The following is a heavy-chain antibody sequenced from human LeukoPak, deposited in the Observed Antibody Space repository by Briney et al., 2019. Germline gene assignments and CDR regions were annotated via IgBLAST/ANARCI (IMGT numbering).Heavy chain of an antibody. J-gene: IGHJ4*02. CDR1: GFTFGSYA. Sequence: GGSLRLSCAASGFTFGSYAMTWVRQAPGKGLEWVSDISGSDGSTYYADSVKGRFIISRDNSKNTLYLQMNSLRAEETAVYYCVKKVGASRFGYWGQGTLVTVSS. V-gene: IGHV3-23*01. D-gene: IGHD2-15*01. CDR3: VKKVGASRFGY. CDR2: ISGSDGST.